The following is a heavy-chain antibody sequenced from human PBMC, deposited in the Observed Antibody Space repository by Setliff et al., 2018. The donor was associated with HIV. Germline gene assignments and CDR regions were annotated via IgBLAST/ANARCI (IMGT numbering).Heavy chain of an antibody. V-gene: IGHV1-69*13. D-gene: IGHD2-15*01. J-gene: IGHJ6*03. CDR2: FLPVLRKP. CDR1: GGTFNSYA. Sequence: GASVKVSCKASGGTFNSYAFTWVRQAPGQGLEWMGDFLPVLRKPTYAQKFQGRLTIIADESTSTAYMELSDLRSEDTAVYYCASPRSAGTYQGAFYYFLDVWGRGTTVTVSS. CDR3: ASPRSAGTYQGAFYYFLDV.